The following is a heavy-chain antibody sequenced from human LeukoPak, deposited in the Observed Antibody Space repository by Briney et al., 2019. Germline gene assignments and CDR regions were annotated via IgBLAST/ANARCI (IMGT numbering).Heavy chain of an antibody. CDR2: INPNSGGT. V-gene: IGHV1-2*02. Sequence: ASVKVSCKASGYTFTGYYMHWVRQAPGQGLEWMGWINPNSGGTNYAQKFQGRVTMTRDTSISTAYMELSRLTSDDTAVYYCARGEFVIWFGELWFDYWGQGTLVTVSS. CDR3: ARGEFVIWFGELWFDY. CDR1: GYTFTGYY. D-gene: IGHD3-10*01. J-gene: IGHJ4*02.